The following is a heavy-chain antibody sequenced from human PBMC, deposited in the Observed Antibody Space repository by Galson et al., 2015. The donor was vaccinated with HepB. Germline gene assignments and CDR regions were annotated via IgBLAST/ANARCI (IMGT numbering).Heavy chain of an antibody. CDR2: IIPIFGTA. J-gene: IGHJ5*02. Sequence: SVKVSCKASGGTFSSYAISWVRQAPGQGLEWMGGIIPIFGTANYAQKFQGRVTITADESTSTAYMELSSLRSEDTAVYYCARDFPNCSGGSCYSPLGPWGQGTLVTVSS. CDR1: GGTFSSYA. D-gene: IGHD2-15*01. V-gene: IGHV1-69*13. CDR3: ARDFPNCSGGSCYSPLGP.